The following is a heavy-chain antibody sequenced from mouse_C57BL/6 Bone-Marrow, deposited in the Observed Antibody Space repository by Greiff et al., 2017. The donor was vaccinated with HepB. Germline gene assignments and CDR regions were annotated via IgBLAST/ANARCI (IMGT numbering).Heavy chain of an antibody. V-gene: IGHV14-2*01. CDR2: IDPEDGET. Sequence: EVKVVESGAELVKPGASVKLSCTASGFNIKDYYMHWVKQRTEQGLEWIGRIDPEDGETKYAPKFQGKATITADTSSNTAYLQLSSLTSEDTAVYYCARSDGYYVFLYAMDYWGQGTSVTVSS. CDR1: GFNIKDYY. D-gene: IGHD2-3*01. CDR3: ARSDGYYVFLYAMDY. J-gene: IGHJ4*01.